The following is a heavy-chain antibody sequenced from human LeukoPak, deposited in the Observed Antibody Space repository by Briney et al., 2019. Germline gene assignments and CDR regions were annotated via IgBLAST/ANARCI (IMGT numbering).Heavy chain of an antibody. CDR3: ARHTSMVRGANFDY. J-gene: IGHJ4*02. CDR2: IYYSGST. Sequence: SETLSLTCTVSGGSISSSSYSWGWIRQPPGKWLEWIGSIYYSGSTYYNPSLESRVTISVDTSKNQFSLKLSSVTAADTAVYYCARHTSMVRGANFDYWGQGTLVTVSS. CDR1: GGSISSSSYS. D-gene: IGHD3-10*01. V-gene: IGHV4-39*01.